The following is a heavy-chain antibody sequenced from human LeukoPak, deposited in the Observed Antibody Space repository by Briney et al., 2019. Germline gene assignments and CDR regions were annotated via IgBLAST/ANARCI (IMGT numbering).Heavy chain of an antibody. D-gene: IGHD3-22*01. V-gene: IGHV4-59*08. J-gene: IGHJ4*02. CDR2: IYYSGST. CDR1: GGSISSYY. Sequence: SETLSLTCTVSGGSISSYYWSWIRQPPGKGLEWIGYIYYSGSTNYNPSLKSRVTISVDTSKNQFSLKLSSVTAADTAVYHCASTDYYDSSGYYGFDYWGRGTLVTVSS. CDR3: ASTDYYDSSGYYGFDY.